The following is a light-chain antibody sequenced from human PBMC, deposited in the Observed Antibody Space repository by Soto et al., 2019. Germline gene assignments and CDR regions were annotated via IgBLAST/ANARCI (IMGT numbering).Light chain of an antibody. J-gene: IGKJ4*01. Sequence: EIVLTQSPAILSLSPGERATLSCRASQSVGTYLDWYQQKLGQAPRLLIYDASNRATGIPARFSGSGSGTDFTLTISSLEPEDFAVYYCQQRVNWLTVGGGTKVDIK. CDR1: QSVGTY. CDR2: DAS. V-gene: IGKV3-11*01. CDR3: QQRVNWLT.